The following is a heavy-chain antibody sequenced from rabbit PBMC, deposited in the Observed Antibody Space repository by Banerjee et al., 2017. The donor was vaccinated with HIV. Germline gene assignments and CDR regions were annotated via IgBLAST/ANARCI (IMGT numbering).Heavy chain of an antibody. CDR1: GFSFSGYYY. V-gene: IGHV1S40*01. Sequence: QSLEESGGGLVQPEGSLTLTCTASGFSFSGYYYMCWVRQAPGKGLEWIARINTGSDGTDYASWTKGRFTISKTSSTTVTLQMASLTAADTATYFCARHYNSGWDLWGQGTLVTVS. J-gene: IGHJ6*01. CDR3: ARHYNSGWDL. D-gene: IGHD4-1*01. CDR2: INTGSDGT.